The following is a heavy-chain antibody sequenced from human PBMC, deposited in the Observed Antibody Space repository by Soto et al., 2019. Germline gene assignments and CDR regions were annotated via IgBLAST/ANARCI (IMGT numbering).Heavy chain of an antibody. CDR2: ISYDGSHK. J-gene: IGHJ5*02. CDR3: AKSSGWYINWFDP. CDR1: GFTFSNYG. D-gene: IGHD6-19*01. Sequence: QVHLVESGGGVVQPGRSLRLSCAASGFTFSNYGMNWVRQAPGKGLEWVAVISYDGSHKDYAESVKGRFTVSRDNSKNVLYLQINSLRPEDTAVYYCAKSSGWYINWFDPWGQGTLVTVSS. V-gene: IGHV3-30*18.